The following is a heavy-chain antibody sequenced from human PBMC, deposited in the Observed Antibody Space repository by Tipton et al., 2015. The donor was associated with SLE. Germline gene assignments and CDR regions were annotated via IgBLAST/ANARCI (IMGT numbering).Heavy chain of an antibody. V-gene: IGHV7-4-1*02. Sequence: QLVQSGSELKKPGTSVKVSCKASGYIFTEYTIDWVRQAPGQGLEWMGWINTNTGNPTYAQDLTARFVFSLDTSIATAYLQITSLNSEDTAVYYGARGRHRPGYSGYDEEDDYWGQGTLVTASS. CDR1: GYIFTEYT. D-gene: IGHD5-12*01. J-gene: IGHJ4*02. CDR3: ARGRHRPGYSGYDEEDDY. CDR2: INTNTGNP.